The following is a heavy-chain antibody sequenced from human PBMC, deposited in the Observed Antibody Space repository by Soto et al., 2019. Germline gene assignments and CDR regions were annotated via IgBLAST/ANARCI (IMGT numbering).Heavy chain of an antibody. V-gene: IGHV4-34*01. CDR3: ARGPSDDYSNYFDY. D-gene: IGHD4-4*01. CDR1: GGSFSGYY. CDR2: INHSGST. Sequence: SETLSLTCAVYGGSFSGYYWSWIRQPPGKGLEWIGEINHSGSTNYNPSLKSRVTISEDTSKNQFSLKLSSVTAADTAVYYCARGPSDDYSNYFDYWGQGTLVTVSS. J-gene: IGHJ4*02.